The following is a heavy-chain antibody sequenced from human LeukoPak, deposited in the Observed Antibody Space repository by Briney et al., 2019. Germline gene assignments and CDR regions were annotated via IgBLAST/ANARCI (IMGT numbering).Heavy chain of an antibody. CDR3: ARGGTAAETSGFDH. J-gene: IGHJ4*01. CDR2: LHTDNDGA. V-gene: IGHV1-8*01. CDR1: GYTFASHD. Sequence: VASVKVSCKASGYTFASHDIIWVRQATGQGLEYMGWLHTDNDGAGYAEKFQGRVNLTKDTSTGTAYMELSSLTFDDTAVYYCARGGTAAETSGFDHWGRGTQVTVSA. D-gene: IGHD6-13*01.